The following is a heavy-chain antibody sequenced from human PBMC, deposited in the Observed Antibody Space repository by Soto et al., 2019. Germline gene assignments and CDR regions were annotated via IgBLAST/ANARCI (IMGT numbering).Heavy chain of an antibody. J-gene: IGHJ6*02. V-gene: IGHV4-34*01. Sequence: QVQLQQWGAGLLKPSETLSLTCAVYGGSFSGYYWSWIRQPPGKGLEWIGEINHSGSTNYNPSLKSRVTISVDTSKNQFALQLSSVTAADTAVYYCARDIAASGTGYYGMDVWGQGNTGTVSS. CDR1: GGSFSGYY. CDR3: ARDIAASGTGYYGMDV. CDR2: INHSGST. D-gene: IGHD6-13*01.